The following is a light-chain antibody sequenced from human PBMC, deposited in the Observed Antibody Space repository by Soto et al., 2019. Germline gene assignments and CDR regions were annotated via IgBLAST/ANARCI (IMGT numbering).Light chain of an antibody. CDR2: AAS. Sequence: IQLTQSPSSLSASVGDRVTITCRASQGISSYLACYQQKPGKAPKLLIYAASTLQSGVPSRFSGSGSGTDFTLTISSLQTEDFANYYCQQLNSYPRTFGQGTTVEIK. CDR3: QQLNSYPRT. J-gene: IGKJ1*01. V-gene: IGKV1-9*01. CDR1: QGISSY.